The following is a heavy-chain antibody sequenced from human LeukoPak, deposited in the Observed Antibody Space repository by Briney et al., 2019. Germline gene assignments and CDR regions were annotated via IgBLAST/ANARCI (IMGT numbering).Heavy chain of an antibody. D-gene: IGHD3-10*02. V-gene: IGHV3-7*04. CDR2: INQDGSEK. Sequence: GGSLRLSCTASGFTFSDYCMTWVRQAPGKGLESLANINQDGSEKSSVDSVKGRFTISRDNAKKSLYLQMNSLRAEDAAVYYCARDLSQFCSGTYDYWGQGILVTVSS. J-gene: IGHJ4*02. CDR3: ARDLSQFCSGTYDY. CDR1: GFTFSDYC.